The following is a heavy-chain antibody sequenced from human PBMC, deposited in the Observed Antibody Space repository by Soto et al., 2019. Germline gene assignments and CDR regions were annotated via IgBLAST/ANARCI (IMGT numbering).Heavy chain of an antibody. J-gene: IGHJ6*03. CDR1: GGSISSGGYY. Sequence: SETLSLTCTVSGGSISSGGYYWSWIRQHPGKGLEWIGYIYYSGSTYYNPSLKSRVTISVDTSKNQFSLKLSSVTAADTAVYYCARGSRAARRVYYYYYLDVWGKGTTVTVSS. V-gene: IGHV4-31*03. D-gene: IGHD6-6*01. CDR2: IYYSGST. CDR3: ARGSRAARRVYYYYYLDV.